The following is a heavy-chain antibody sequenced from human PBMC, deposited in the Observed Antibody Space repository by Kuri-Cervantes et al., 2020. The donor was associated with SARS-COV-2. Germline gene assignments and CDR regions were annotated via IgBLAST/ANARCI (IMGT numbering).Heavy chain of an antibody. V-gene: IGHV1-8*01. Sequence: ASVKVSCKASGYTFTSYDINWVRQATGQGLEWMGWMNPNSGNTGYAQKFQERVTITRDMSTSTAYMELSSLRSEDTAVYYCAAPHHLGIVEAMGAFDIWGQGTMVTVSS. CDR3: AAPHHLGIVEAMGAFDI. D-gene: IGHD1-26*01. J-gene: IGHJ3*02. CDR2: MNPNSGNT. CDR1: GYTFTSYD.